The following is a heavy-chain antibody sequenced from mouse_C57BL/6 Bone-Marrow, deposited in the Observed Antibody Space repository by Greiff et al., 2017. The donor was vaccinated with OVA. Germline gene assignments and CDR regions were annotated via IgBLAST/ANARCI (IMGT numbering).Heavy chain of an antibody. J-gene: IGHJ1*03. CDR2: ISDGGSYT. Sequence: EVHLVESGGGLVKPGGSLKLSCAASGFTFSSYAMSWVRQTPEKRLEWVATISDGGSYTYYPDNVKGRFTISRDNAKNNLYLQMSHLKSEDTAMYYCARDHGSSWGWYFEVWGTGTTVTVSS. CDR3: ARDHGSSWGWYFEV. D-gene: IGHD1-1*01. V-gene: IGHV5-4*01. CDR1: GFTFSSYA.